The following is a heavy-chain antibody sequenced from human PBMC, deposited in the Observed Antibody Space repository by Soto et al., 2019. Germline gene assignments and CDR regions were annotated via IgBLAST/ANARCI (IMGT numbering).Heavy chain of an antibody. Sequence: QLQLQESGPGLVKPAETLSLKCAVSGGSVSSGNYFWGWIRQPPGKGLEWIGNIYYNGDTYYSPSFKSRPTRSVDTAQDPFSLGLTSVTAADTAVYYCARRLIDTVNQGHAFDFWGQGTLVTVSS. CDR1: GGSVSSGNYF. CDR2: IYYNGDT. D-gene: IGHD2-15*01. V-gene: IGHV4-39*01. CDR3: ARRLIDTVNQGHAFDF. J-gene: IGHJ3*01.